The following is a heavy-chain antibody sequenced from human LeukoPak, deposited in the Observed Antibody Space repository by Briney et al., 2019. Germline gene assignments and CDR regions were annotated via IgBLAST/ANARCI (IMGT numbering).Heavy chain of an antibody. V-gene: IGHV4-61*02. CDR3: ARGGGYDYYYYYYMDV. CDR1: GGSISSGSYY. J-gene: IGHJ6*03. CDR2: IYTSGST. D-gene: IGHD5-12*01. Sequence: SETLSLTCTVSGGSISSGSYYWSWIRQPAGKGLEWIGRIYTSGSTNYNPSLKSRVTISVDTSKNQFSLKLSSVTAADTAVYYCARGGGYDYYYYYYMDVWGKGTTVTISS.